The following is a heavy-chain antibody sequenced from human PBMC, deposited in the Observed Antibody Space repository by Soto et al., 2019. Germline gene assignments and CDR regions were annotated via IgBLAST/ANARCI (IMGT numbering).Heavy chain of an antibody. CDR2: ISWDGGST. CDR1: GFTFDDYT. D-gene: IGHD1-1*01. Sequence: GSLRLSCAASGFTFDDYTMHWVRQAPGKGLEWVSLISWDGGSTYYADSVKGRFTISRDNSKNSLYLQMNSLRTEDTALYYCAKDMEPVSDYYYGMDVWGQGTTVAVSS. J-gene: IGHJ6*02. CDR3: AKDMEPVSDYYYGMDV. V-gene: IGHV3-43*01.